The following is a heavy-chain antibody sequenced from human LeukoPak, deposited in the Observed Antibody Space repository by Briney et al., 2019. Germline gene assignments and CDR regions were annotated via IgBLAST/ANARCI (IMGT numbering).Heavy chain of an antibody. CDR3: ARWGLTLHYYYGMDV. CDR1: GGSISSYY. V-gene: IGHV4-59*01. Sequence: PSETLSLTRTVSGGSISSYYWSWIRQPPGKGLEWIGYIYYSGSTNYNPSLKSRVTISVDTSKNQFSLKLSSVTAADAAVYYCARWGLTLHYYYGMDVWGQGTTVTVSS. D-gene: IGHD3-16*01. CDR2: IYYSGST. J-gene: IGHJ6*02.